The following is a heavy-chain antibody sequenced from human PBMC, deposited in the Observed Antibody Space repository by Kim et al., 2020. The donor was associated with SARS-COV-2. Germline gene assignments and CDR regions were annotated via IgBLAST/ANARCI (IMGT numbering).Heavy chain of an antibody. V-gene: IGHV4-4*07. J-gene: IGHJ4*02. D-gene: IGHD3-9*01. CDR2: IYTSGST. CDR3: ARENRYFDWLPEPYYFDY. Sequence: SETLSLTCTVSGGSISSYYWSWIRQPAGKGLEWIGRIYTSGSTNYNPSLKSRVTMSVDTSKNQFSLKLSSVTAADTAVYYCARENRYFDWLPEPYYFDYCGQGTLVTVSS. CDR1: GGSISSYY.